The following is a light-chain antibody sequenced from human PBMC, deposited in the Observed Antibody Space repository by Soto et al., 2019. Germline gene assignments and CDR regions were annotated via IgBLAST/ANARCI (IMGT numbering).Light chain of an antibody. V-gene: IGLV7-46*01. CDR3: LLTYSSARL. J-gene: IGLJ3*02. CDR1: SGGVTSGQY. Sequence: QALVTQEPSLTVSPGGTVTLTCGSSSGGVTSGQYPHWVQQKPGQAPRTLIYDTTNKHSWTPARFSGSLLGGKAALTLSGAQPEDEADYYCLLTYSSARLFGGGTKLTVL. CDR2: DTT.